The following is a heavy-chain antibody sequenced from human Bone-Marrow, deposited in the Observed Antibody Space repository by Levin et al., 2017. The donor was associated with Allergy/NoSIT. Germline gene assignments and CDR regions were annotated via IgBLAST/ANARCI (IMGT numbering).Heavy chain of an antibody. J-gene: IGHJ3*02. V-gene: IGHV4-39*01. Sequence: SETLSLTCTVSGGSVSSSFYYWGWIRQPPGKGLEWIGSVYYGGSTYYNPSLKSRVTISVDTSKNQFSLKLSSVTAADTAVYYCARFRSRIAAAGTDAFDIWGQGTMVTVSS. CDR2: VYYGGST. CDR3: ARFRSRIAAAGTDAFDI. CDR1: GGSVSSSFYY. D-gene: IGHD6-13*01.